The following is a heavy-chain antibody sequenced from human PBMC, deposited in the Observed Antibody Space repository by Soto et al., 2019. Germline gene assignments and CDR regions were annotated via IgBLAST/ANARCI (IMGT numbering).Heavy chain of an antibody. V-gene: IGHV2-26*01. Sequence: QVTLKESGPVLVKPTEPLTLTCTVSGFSLSNARMGVSWIRQPPGKALEWIAHIFSNDEKSYSTSLKSRITISKDTSKSQVDLTMTNMDPVDTATYYCARMKEEVRLWPYYFDYWGQGTLVTVSS. J-gene: IGHJ4*02. CDR3: ARMKEEVRLWPYYFDY. D-gene: IGHD5-18*01. CDR1: GFSLSNARMG. CDR2: IFSNDEK.